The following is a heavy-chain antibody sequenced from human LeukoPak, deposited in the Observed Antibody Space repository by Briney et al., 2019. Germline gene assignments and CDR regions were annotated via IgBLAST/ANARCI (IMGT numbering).Heavy chain of an antibody. V-gene: IGHV3-23*01. D-gene: IGHD3-22*01. CDR2: ISGSGGST. CDR3: AKAGEGSGYQDAFDI. Sequence: GGSLRLSCAASGFTFSSYAMSWVRQAPGKGLEWVSAISGSGGSTYYADSVKGRFTISRDNTKNTLYLQMNSLRAEDTAVYYCAKAGEGSGYQDAFDIWGQGTMVTVSS. CDR1: GFTFSSYA. J-gene: IGHJ3*02.